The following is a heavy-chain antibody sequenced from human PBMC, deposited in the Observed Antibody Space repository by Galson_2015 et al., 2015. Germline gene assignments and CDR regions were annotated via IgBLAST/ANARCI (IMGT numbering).Heavy chain of an antibody. V-gene: IGHV3-21*01. CDR3: ARQILDYDFWSGYYPTNFDY. CDR2: ISSTTTYI. Sequence: SLRLSCAAPESTFSSYYMSWVRQAPGKGLEWVSSISSTTTYIYYADSVKGRFTISRDNAKNSLYLQMNSLGAEDTAVYYCARQILDYDFWSGYYPTNFDYWGQGTLVTVSS. J-gene: IGHJ4*02. D-gene: IGHD3-3*01. CDR1: ESTFSSYY.